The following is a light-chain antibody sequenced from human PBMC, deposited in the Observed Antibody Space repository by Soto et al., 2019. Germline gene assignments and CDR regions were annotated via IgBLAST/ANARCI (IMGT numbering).Light chain of an antibody. V-gene: IGKV3-15*01. CDR2: DAS. CDR3: QQYGSSSWT. CDR1: QYIGSA. Sequence: VILTQSPATLSVSQGDRATLSCRASQYIGSAVAWYHQRSGQAPRLLIFDASVRVPTTPARFSGSVSGTEFTLTISRLEPEDFAVYYCQQYGSSSWTFGQGTKVDNK. J-gene: IGKJ1*01.